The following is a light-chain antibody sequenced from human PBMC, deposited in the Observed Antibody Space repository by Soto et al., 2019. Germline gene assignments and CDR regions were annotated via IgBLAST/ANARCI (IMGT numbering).Light chain of an antibody. V-gene: IGKV1-9*01. CDR3: QPHNNYPLT. Sequence: DIQLTQSPSFLSASVGDRVTITCRASQGISSYLAWYQQKPGKAPKLLIYAASTFHRGVPSRFSGSGSGTEFKRTNTGPQPEDCATSYRQPHNNYPLTFGGGTTVEIK. J-gene: IGKJ4*01. CDR2: AAS. CDR1: QGISSY.